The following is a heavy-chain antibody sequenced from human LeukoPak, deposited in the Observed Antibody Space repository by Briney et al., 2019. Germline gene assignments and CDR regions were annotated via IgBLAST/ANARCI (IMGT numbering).Heavy chain of an antibody. CDR3: ARDRLGSLEH. D-gene: IGHD1-26*01. V-gene: IGHV3-48*01. J-gene: IGHJ1*01. Sequence: GGSLRLSCEASGFNFTTYSVNWVRQAPGRGLEWVSYTSSTTGSKFYADSVKGRFTISRDSAKNSVFLQMNSLRVEDTALYYCARDRLGSLEHWGQGTLVTLSS. CDR2: TSSTTGSK. CDR1: GFNFTTYS.